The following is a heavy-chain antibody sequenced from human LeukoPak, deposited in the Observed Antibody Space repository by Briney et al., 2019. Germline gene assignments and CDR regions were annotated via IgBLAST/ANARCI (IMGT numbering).Heavy chain of an antibody. D-gene: IGHD4-23*01. CDR2: IIPIFGTA. Sequence: SVKVSCKASGGTFSSYAISWVRQAPGQGLEWMGGIIPIFGTASYAQKFQGRVTMTRDTSTSTVYMELSSLRSEDTAVYYCARQYGGNSEGFDYWGQGTLVTVSS. V-gene: IGHV1-69*05. J-gene: IGHJ4*02. CDR1: GGTFSSYA. CDR3: ARQYGGNSEGFDY.